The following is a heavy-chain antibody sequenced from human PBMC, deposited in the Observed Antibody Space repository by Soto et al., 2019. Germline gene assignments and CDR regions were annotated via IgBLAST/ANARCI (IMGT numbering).Heavy chain of an antibody. V-gene: IGHV4-31*03. J-gene: IGHJ4*02. CDR2: IYHSGDT. Sequence: QVQLQESGPGRVEPSQTLTLTCSVSGGSISSRNYYWSWIRQHPVKGLEWIGYIYHSGDTNYDPNFGSRAFISVDTAKSQFSLTLTSVTDADTAVYFCARTTPNWNAFDYWGQGTLVTVSS. CDR1: GGSISSRNYY. D-gene: IGHD1-20*01. CDR3: ARTTPNWNAFDY.